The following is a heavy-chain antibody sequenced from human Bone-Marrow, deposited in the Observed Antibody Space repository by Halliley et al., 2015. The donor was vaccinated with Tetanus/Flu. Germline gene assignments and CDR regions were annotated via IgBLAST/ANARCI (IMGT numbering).Heavy chain of an antibody. CDR2: IYSSGSA. J-gene: IGHJ4*02. D-gene: IGHD5-12*01. Sequence: WIGFIYSSGSATFTPSRKSRLPLSLDTSKNQVSLTLSSVTAADTAVYYCAMGTSGSGDYFDNWGLGTLVTVSS. CDR3: AMGTSGSGDYFDN. V-gene: IGHV4-59*01.